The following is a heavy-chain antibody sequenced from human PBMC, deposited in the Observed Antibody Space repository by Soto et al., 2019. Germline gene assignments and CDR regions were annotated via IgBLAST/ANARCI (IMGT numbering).Heavy chain of an antibody. V-gene: IGHV3-66*01. CDR2: IYSGGST. Sequence: EVQLVESGGGLVQPGGSLRLSCAASGFTVSSNYMSWARQAPGKGLEWVSVIYSGGSTYYADSVKGRFTISRDNSKNTLYLQMNSLRAEDTAVYYCARVLLWFGERGYGMGVWGPGTTVTVSS. D-gene: IGHD3-10*01. CDR1: GFTVSSNY. J-gene: IGHJ6*02. CDR3: ARVLLWFGERGYGMGV.